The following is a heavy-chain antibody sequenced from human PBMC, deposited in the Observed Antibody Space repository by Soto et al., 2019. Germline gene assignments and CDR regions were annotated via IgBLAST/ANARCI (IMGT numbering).Heavy chain of an antibody. J-gene: IGHJ3*02. CDR1: GGSISSYY. Sequence: QVQLQESGPGLVKPSETLSLTCTVSGGSISSYYWSWIRQPPGKGLEWIGCIYYSGSTNYNPSLTSRATISVDTSKSQFSRKLSSVTAADTAVYYCARVWGGAFDICGQGTLVTVSS. CDR2: IYYSGST. D-gene: IGHD3-10*01. V-gene: IGHV4-59*01. CDR3: ARVWGGAFDI.